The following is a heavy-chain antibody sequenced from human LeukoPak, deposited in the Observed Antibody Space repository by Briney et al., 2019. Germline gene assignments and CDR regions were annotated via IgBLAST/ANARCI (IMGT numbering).Heavy chain of an antibody. CDR3: ARDIEGALVRGVIVY. D-gene: IGHD3-10*01. CDR1: GLPFSRYW. V-gene: IGHV3-7*05. J-gene: IGHJ4*02. Sequence: GGSLRLSCAGSGLPFSRYWMSWVRQVPGRGLEWVANINQDGSEKFYVDPVKGRFSISRDNAKKSLYLQMNSLRAEDTAVYYCARDIEGALVRGVIVYWGQGTLVTVSS. CDR2: INQDGSEK.